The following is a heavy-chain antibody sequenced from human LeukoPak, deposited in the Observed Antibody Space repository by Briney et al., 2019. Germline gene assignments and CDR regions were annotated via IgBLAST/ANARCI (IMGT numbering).Heavy chain of an antibody. CDR1: GFTFNNAW. CDR3: ARDRRQWLVLYYFDY. CDR2: ISYDGSNK. V-gene: IGHV3-30-3*01. D-gene: IGHD6-19*01. Sequence: PGGSLRLSCAASGFTFNNAWMSWVRQAPGKGLEWVAVISYDGSNKYYADSVKGRFTISRDNSKNTLYLQMNSLRAEDTAVYYCARDRRQWLVLYYFDYWARGSWSPSP. J-gene: IGHJ4*02.